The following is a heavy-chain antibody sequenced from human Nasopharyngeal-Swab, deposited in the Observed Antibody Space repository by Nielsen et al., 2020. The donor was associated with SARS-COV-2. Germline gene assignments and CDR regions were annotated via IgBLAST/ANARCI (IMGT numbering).Heavy chain of an antibody. CDR1: GGSFSGYY. Sequence: GSLRLSSAVYGGSFSGYYWSWIRQPPGKGLGWIGEINRGGSTNYNPSLKSRVTISVDRSKNQFSLKLNSVTAADTAVYYCAKGIPTSKNWNWYFDLWGRGTLVTVSS. CDR2: INRGGST. CDR3: AKGIPTSKNWNWYFDL. J-gene: IGHJ2*01. V-gene: IGHV4-34*01. D-gene: IGHD1-1*01.